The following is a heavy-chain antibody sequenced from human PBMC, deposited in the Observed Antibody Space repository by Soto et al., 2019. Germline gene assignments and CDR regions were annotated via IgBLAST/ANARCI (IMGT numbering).Heavy chain of an antibody. CDR2: IWYDGSNK. J-gene: IGHJ4*02. D-gene: IGHD2-8*01. CDR3: ARPYCTNGVCYNGFDY. CDR1: GFTFSSYG. Sequence: SLRLSCAASGFTFSSYGMHWVRQAPGKGLEWVAVIWYDGSNKYYADSVKGRFTISRDNSKNTLYLQMNSLRAEDTAVYYCARPYCTNGVCYNGFDYWGQGTLVTVSS. V-gene: IGHV3-33*01.